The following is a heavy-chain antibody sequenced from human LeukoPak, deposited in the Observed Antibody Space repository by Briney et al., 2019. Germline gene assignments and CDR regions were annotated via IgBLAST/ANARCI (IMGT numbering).Heavy chain of an antibody. V-gene: IGHV3-30*18. J-gene: IGHJ4*02. CDR2: ISYDGSNK. Sequence: GGSLILSCAASGFTFSSYGMHWVRQAPGKGLEWVAVISYDGSNKYYADSVKGRFTISRDNSKNTLYLQMNSLRAEDTAVYYCANVHRPTIVVSPAGDWGQGTLVTVSS. CDR3: ANVHRPTIVVSPAGD. CDR1: GFTFSSYG. D-gene: IGHD3-22*01.